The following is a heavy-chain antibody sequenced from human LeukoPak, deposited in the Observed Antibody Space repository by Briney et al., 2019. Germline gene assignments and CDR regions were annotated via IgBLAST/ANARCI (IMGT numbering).Heavy chain of an antibody. CDR2: INPNSGGT. CDR1: GYTFTGYY. J-gene: IGHJ5*02. Sequence: GASVKVSCKASGYTFTGYYMHWVRQAPGQGLEWMGWINPNSGGTNYAQKFQGRVTMTRDTSISTAYMELSRLRSDDTAVYYCARESTSGGYHGRKRWFDPWGQGTLVTVSS. V-gene: IGHV1-2*02. D-gene: IGHD1-26*01. CDR3: ARESTSGGYHGRKRWFDP.